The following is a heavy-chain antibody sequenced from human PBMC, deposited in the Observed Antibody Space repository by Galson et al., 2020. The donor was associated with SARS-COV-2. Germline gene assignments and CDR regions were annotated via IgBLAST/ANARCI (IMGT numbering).Heavy chain of an antibody. V-gene: IGHV4-39*01. Sequence: SETLSLTCSVSGGSISRSFYYWGWIRQPPGKGLEWVGRCSYRGYTSYNPSHKSRVTISVDTSKNQFSLRLGSVTAADTAVYYCASRGFTSYYDTSGYYSDYWGQGTLVTVSS. CDR1: GGSISRSFYY. J-gene: IGHJ4*02. CDR2: CSYRGYT. D-gene: IGHD3-22*01. CDR3: ASRGFTSYYDTSGYYSDY.